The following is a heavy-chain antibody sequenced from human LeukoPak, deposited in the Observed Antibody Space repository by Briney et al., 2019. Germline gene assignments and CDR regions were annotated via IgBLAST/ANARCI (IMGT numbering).Heavy chain of an antibody. V-gene: IGHV1-2*06. D-gene: IGHD6-13*01. CDR3: ARIPLGGSSWYYFDY. CDR1: GYTFTGYY. J-gene: IGHJ4*02. Sequence: ASVKVSCKASGYTFTGYYMHWVRQAPGQGLEWMGRINPNSGGTNYAQKFQGRVTMTRDTSISTAYMELSRPRSDDTAVYYCARIPLGGSSWYYFDYWGQGTLVTVSS. CDR2: INPNSGGT.